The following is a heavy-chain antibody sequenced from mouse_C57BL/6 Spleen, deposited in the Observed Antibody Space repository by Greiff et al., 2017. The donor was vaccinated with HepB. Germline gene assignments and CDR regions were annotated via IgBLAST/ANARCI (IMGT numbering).Heavy chain of an antibody. CDR2: INPNNGGT. J-gene: IGHJ3*01. CDR1: GYTFTDYN. Sequence: EVQLQQSGPELVKPGASVKMSCKASGYTFTDYNMHWVKQSHGKSLEWIGDINPNNGGTSYNQKFKSKATLTVNKSSSTAYMELRSLTSEDSAVYYCARSGYGSSQAWFAYWGQGTLVTVSA. D-gene: IGHD1-1*01. CDR3: ARSGYGSSQAWFAY. V-gene: IGHV1-22*01.